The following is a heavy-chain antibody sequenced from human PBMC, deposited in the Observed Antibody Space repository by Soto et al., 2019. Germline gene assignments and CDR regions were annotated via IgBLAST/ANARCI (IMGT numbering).Heavy chain of an antibody. J-gene: IGHJ4*02. D-gene: IGHD3-22*01. V-gene: IGHV4-39*01. CDR2: IYYSGST. Sequence: SATLSLTCTVSGGSISSSIYYWGWIRQPPGKGLDWIGSIYYSGSTYYNPSLKSRVTISVHTSKNQFSLKLSSVTAADTAVYYCSRPHYDSNTFYYYFDYWGQGSLVTVSS. CDR1: GGSISSSIYY. CDR3: SRPHYDSNTFYYYFDY.